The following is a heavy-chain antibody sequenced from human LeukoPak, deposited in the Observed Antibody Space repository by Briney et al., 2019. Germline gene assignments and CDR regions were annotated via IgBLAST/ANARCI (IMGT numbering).Heavy chain of an antibody. V-gene: IGHV1-69*05. CDR2: ITPIFGTA. J-gene: IGHJ4*02. CDR1: GGTFSSYA. D-gene: IGHD6-6*01. Sequence: ASVKVSCKASGGTFSSYAISWVRQAPGQGLEWMGGITPIFGTANYAQKFQGRVTITTDESTSTAYMELSSLRSEDTAVYYCARTPFEYSSSSVYFGYWGQGTLVTVSS. CDR3: ARTPFEYSSSSVYFGY.